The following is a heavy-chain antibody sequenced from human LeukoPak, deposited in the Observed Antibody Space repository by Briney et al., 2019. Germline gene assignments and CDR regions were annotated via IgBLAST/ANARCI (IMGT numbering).Heavy chain of an antibody. CDR2: INPSGGST. CDR3: ARDPDWLSGYYYYGMDV. V-gene: IGHV1-46*01. CDR1: GYTFTSYY. Sequence: GASVKVSCKASGYTFTSYYTHWVRQAPGQGLEWMGIINPSGGSTSYAQKFQGRVTMTRDTSTSTVYMELSNLRSEDTAVYYCARDPDWLSGYYYYGMDVWGQGTTVTVSS. J-gene: IGHJ6*02. D-gene: IGHD3-9*01.